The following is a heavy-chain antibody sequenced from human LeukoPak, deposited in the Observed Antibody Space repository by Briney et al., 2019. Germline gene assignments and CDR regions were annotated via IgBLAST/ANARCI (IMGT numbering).Heavy chain of an antibody. J-gene: IGHJ5*02. CDR1: GFTFSSYG. V-gene: IGHV3-30*03. Sequence: QSGGSLRLSCAASGFTFSSYGMHWVRQAPGKGLEWVAVISYDGSNKYYADSVKGRFTISRDNSKNTLYLQMNSLRAEDTAVNYFASNRGYCTNGVCYNWFDPWGQGTLVTVSS. CDR3: ASNRGYCTNGVCYNWFDP. CDR2: ISYDGSNK. D-gene: IGHD2-8*01.